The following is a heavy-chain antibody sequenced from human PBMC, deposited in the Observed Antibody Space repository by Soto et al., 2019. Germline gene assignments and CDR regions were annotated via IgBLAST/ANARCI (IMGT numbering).Heavy chain of an antibody. CDR1: GGSISSGGYS. J-gene: IGHJ4*02. Sequence: QLQLQESGSGLVKPSQTLSLTCAVSGGSISSGGYSWSWIRQPPGQGLEWIAYIYHSVSTYYNPSLESRVTISVERSKNQFSLKLSSVTAADTAVYCCARVPDYWGQGTLVTVSS. CDR3: ARVPDY. V-gene: IGHV4-30-2*01. CDR2: IYHSVST.